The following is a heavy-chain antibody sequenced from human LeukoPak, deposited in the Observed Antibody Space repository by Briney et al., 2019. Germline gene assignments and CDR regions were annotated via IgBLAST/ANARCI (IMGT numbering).Heavy chain of an antibody. D-gene: IGHD6-13*01. J-gene: IGHJ4*02. CDR1: GFTFSSYG. V-gene: IGHV3-30*02. Sequence: PGGSLRLSCAASGFTFSSYGMHWVRQAPGKGLEWVAFIRYDGSNKYYADSVKGRFTISRDNSENTLYLQMNSLRAEDTAVYYCAVAGIAAAGTYYFDYWGQGTLVTVSS. CDR3: AVAGIAAAGTYYFDY. CDR2: IRYDGSNK.